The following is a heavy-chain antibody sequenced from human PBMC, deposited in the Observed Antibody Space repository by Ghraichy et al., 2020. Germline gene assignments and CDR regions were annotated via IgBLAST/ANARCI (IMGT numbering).Heavy chain of an antibody. CDR1: GGSISSSSYY. D-gene: IGHD6-13*01. CDR2: IYYSGST. CDR3: ASKSIAAAGTGEVFDI. Sequence: GSLRLSCTVSGGSISSSSYYWGWIRQPPGKGLEWIGSIYYSGSTYYNPSLKSRVTISVDTSKNQFSLKLSSVTAADTAVYYCASKSIAAAGTGEVFDIWGQGTMVTVSS. V-gene: IGHV4-39*07. J-gene: IGHJ3*02.